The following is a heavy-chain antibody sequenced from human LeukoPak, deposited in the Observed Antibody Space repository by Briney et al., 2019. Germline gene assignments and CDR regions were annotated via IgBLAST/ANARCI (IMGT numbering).Heavy chain of an antibody. V-gene: IGHV3-33*06. CDR1: GFTFSSYG. CDR3: AKGGGYGDYGDY. Sequence: PGGSLRLSCAASGFTFSSYGMHWVRQAPGKGLEWVAVIWYDGSNKYYADSVKGRFTISRDNSKNTLYLQMNSLRAEDTAVYYCAKGGGYGDYGDYWGQGTRVTVSS. CDR2: IWYDGSNK. J-gene: IGHJ4*02. D-gene: IGHD1-26*01.